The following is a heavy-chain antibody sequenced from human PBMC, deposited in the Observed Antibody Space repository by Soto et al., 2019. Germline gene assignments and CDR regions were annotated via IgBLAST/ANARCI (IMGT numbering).Heavy chain of an antibody. J-gene: IGHJ4*02. CDR1: GFTFSNYY. D-gene: IGHD6-19*01. V-gene: IGHV3-11*01. CDR3: ARSYSSGWEFDY. Sequence: GGSLRLSCGASGFTFSNYYMSWIRQAPGKGLEWVSYISSTGRTIYYADSVKGRFTVSRDNAQNSLSLKLNSLRVEDTAVYYCARSYSSGWEFDYWGQGTQVTVS. CDR2: ISSTGRTI.